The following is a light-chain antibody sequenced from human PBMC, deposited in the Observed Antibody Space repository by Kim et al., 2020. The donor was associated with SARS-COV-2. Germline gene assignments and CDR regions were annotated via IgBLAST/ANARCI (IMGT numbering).Light chain of an antibody. J-gene: IGKJ4*01. CDR1: QSVSSSY. V-gene: IGKV3-20*01. Sequence: STREKQTLCGRARQSVSSSYVAWYQQKPGQAPRLLSYGATSRATGIPDRCSGSGYGTDFTLTISRLEPEDFAVYYCQQYGSSPFPFGGGTKVDIK. CDR2: GAT. CDR3: QQYGSSPFP.